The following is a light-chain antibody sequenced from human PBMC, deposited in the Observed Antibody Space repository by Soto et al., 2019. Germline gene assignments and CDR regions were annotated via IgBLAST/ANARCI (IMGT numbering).Light chain of an antibody. V-gene: IGLV2-14*01. Sequence: SALAQPASVSGSPGQSISLSCTGTSSDVGAYIYVSWYQHHPGKAPKVMIYEVTNRPSGVSDRFSGSKSGNTASLTISGLQAEDEADYYCCSYTSSRTYVFGTGTKAPS. CDR3: CSYTSSRTYV. CDR2: EVT. J-gene: IGLJ1*01. CDR1: SSDVGAYIY.